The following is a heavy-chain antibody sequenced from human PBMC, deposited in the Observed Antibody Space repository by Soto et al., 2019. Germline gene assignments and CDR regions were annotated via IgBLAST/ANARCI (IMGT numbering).Heavy chain of an antibody. D-gene: IGHD6-13*01. J-gene: IGHJ5*02. CDR2: IYYSGST. CDR3: ARERPDGSRLDP. Sequence: QVQLQESGPGLVKPSQTLSLTCTVSGGSISSGDYYWSWIRQPPGKGLEWIGYIYYSGSTYYNPSLKDRVTTSVDTSKNQFSLQLSSVTAADPAVYYCARERPDGSRLDPWGQGTLVTVSS. CDR1: GGSISSGDYY. V-gene: IGHV4-30-4*01.